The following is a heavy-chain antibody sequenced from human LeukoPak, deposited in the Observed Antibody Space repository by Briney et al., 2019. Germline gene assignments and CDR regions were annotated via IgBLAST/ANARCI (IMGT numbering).Heavy chain of an antibody. V-gene: IGHV3-74*01. J-gene: IGHJ6*03. D-gene: IGHD1-1*01. CDR3: ARDRLLEDRDYHYYYYMDV. CDR1: GFTFSSYW. CDR2: INSDGSST. Sequence: GGSLRLSCAASGFTFSSYWMHWVRQAPGKGLVWVSRINSDGSSTSYADSVKGRFTISRDNAKNSLSLQMNSLRAEDTAVYYCARDRLLEDRDYHYYYYMDVWGIGTTVTVSS.